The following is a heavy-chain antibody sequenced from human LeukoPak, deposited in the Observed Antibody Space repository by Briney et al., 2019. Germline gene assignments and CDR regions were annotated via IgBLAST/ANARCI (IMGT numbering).Heavy chain of an antibody. D-gene: IGHD5-18*01. V-gene: IGHV3-30*18. Sequence: QAGGSLRLSCAASGFTFSSYGMHWVRQAPGKGLDWVAVISNDGSKKYYADSVKGRFTISRDNSKNTLSLQVSSLRTEDTAVYYCAKDRYSYAFEYSDSWGQGTLVTVSS. CDR1: GFTFSSYG. CDR2: ISNDGSKK. CDR3: AKDRYSYAFEYSDS. J-gene: IGHJ4*02.